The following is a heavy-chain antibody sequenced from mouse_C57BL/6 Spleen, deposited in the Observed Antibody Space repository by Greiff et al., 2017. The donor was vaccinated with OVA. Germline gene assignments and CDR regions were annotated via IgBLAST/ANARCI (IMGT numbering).Heavy chain of an antibody. CDR2: IDPSDSYT. CDR3: ARSSYGNDWYFDV. Sequence: VQLQQPGAELVKPGASVKLSCKASGYTFTSYWMQWVKQRPGQGLEWIGEIDPSDSYTNYNQKFKGKATLTVDTSSSTAYMQLSSLTSEDSAVYYCARSSYGNDWYFDVWGTGTTVTVSS. D-gene: IGHD2-1*01. V-gene: IGHV1-50*01. CDR1: GYTFTSYW. J-gene: IGHJ1*03.